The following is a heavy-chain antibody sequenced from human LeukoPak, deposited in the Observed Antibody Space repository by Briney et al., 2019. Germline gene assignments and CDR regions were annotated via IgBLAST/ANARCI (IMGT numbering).Heavy chain of an antibody. Sequence: GESLKISCKGSGYTFTSYAMHWVRQAPGQRLEWMGWINAGNGNTKYSQKFQGRVTITRDTSASTAYMELSSLRSEDTAVYYCARGRPYFDYWGQGTLVTVSS. V-gene: IGHV1-3*01. CDR2: INAGNGNT. J-gene: IGHJ4*02. D-gene: IGHD6-6*01. CDR1: GYTFTSYA. CDR3: ARGRPYFDY.